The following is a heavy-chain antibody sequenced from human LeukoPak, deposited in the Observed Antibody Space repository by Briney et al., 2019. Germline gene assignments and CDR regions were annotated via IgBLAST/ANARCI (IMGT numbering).Heavy chain of an antibody. V-gene: IGHV1-69*13. J-gene: IGHJ4*02. CDR2: ITPIFGTA. D-gene: IGHD1-26*01. Sequence: ASVKVSCKASGGTFSSYAISWVRQAPGQGLEWMGGITPIFGTANYAQKFQGRVTITADESTSTAYMELSSLRSEDTAVYYCERVTSWGLPDFDYWGQGTLVTVSS. CDR1: GGTFSSYA. CDR3: ERVTSWGLPDFDY.